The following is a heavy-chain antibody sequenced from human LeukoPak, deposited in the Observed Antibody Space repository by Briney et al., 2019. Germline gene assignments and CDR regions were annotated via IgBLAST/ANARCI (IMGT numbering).Heavy chain of an antibody. CDR1: GGSISSGDYY. CDR2: IYYSGST. J-gene: IGHJ3*02. Sequence: SETLSLTCTVSGGSISSGDYYWSWIRQPPGKGLEWIGYIYYSGSTYYNPSLKSRVTISVDTSKNQFSLKLSSVTAADTAAYYCASKVRVSSGAFDIWGQGTMVTVSS. CDR3: ASKVRVSSGAFDI. V-gene: IGHV4-30-4*01. D-gene: IGHD2-8*01.